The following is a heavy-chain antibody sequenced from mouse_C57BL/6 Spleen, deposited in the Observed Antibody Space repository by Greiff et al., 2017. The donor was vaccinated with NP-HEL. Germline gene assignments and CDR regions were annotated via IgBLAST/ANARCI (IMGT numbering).Heavy chain of an antibody. J-gene: IGHJ1*03. CDR2: IYPGDGDT. D-gene: IGHD2-4*01. Sequence: VMLVESGPELVKPGASVKISCKASGYAFSSSWMNWVKQRPGKGLEWIGRIYPGDGDTNYNGKFKGKATLTADKSSSTAYMQLSSLTSEDSAVYFCAKKDYDYDGYFDVWGTGTTVTVSS. CDR1: GYAFSSSW. V-gene: IGHV1-82*01. CDR3: AKKDYDYDGYFDV.